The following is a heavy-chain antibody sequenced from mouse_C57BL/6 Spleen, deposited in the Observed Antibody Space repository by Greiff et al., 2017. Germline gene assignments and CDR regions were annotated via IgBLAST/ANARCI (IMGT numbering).Heavy chain of an antibody. CDR2: IDPETGGT. Sequence: VQLQQSGAELVRPGASVTLSCKASGYTFTDYEMHWVKQTPVHGLGWIGAIDPETGGTAYNQKFKGKAILTADKSSSTAYMELRSLTSEDSAVYYCTDYGNYDYWGQGTTLTVSS. V-gene: IGHV1-15*01. CDR3: TDYGNYDY. CDR1: GYTFTDYE. D-gene: IGHD2-1*01. J-gene: IGHJ2*01.